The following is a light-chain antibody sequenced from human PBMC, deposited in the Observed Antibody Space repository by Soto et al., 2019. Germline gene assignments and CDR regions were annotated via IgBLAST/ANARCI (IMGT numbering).Light chain of an antibody. CDR3: QQCYSSPRT. J-gene: IGKJ1*01. CDR2: AAS. V-gene: IGKV1-39*01. Sequence: DIQMPQSPSTLSAGVGDRVTITCRASQRISTYLNWYQQKPGKAPTLLIYAASSLQSGVPSKFSGGGSGTEFTLTINTLQPEDFGTYFCQQCYSSPRTFGQGTKEEIK. CDR1: QRISTY.